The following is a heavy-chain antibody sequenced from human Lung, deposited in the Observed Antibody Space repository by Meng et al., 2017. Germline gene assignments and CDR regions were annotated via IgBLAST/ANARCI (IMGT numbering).Heavy chain of an antibody. CDR2: INTDTRNP. V-gene: IGHV7-4-1*02. Sequence: QVQLGQAGAELKKPGASVKMSRKVSGYTFTTDAMNWVRQAPGQGLEWMGWINTDTRNPTYAQGFTGRFVFSLDTSVSTAYLQISSLMAEDTAIYYCARGDLGMSGYYYTVHWGQGTLVTVSS. D-gene: IGHD3-22*01. CDR1: GYTFTTDA. CDR3: ARGDLGMSGYYYTVH. J-gene: IGHJ4*02.